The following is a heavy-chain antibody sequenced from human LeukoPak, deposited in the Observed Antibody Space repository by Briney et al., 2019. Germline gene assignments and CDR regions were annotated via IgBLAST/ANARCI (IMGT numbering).Heavy chain of an antibody. V-gene: IGHV3-53*01. Sequence: PGGSLRLSCAASGFTINNNYMNWVRQAPGKGLEWVSVIYSGDNTYYADSVKGRFTISRDNSKNTLYLQMNSLRAEDTAVYYCARTRDNWFDPWGQGTLVTVSS. J-gene: IGHJ5*02. CDR1: GFTINNNY. CDR3: ARTRDNWFDP. CDR2: IYSGDNT.